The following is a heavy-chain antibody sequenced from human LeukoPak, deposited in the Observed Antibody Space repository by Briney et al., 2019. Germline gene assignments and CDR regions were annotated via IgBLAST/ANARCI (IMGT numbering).Heavy chain of an antibody. D-gene: IGHD5-18*01. V-gene: IGHV7-4-1*02. J-gene: IGHJ4*02. CDR2: INTNIGNP. Sequence: ASVKVSCKSSGYTFTTYAISWVRQPPGQGLEWMGWINTNIGNPSYAQGFFTGRYVFSLDTSVNTAYLQITGLKADDTAVYYCGRDPKLGIRGYAYGYIDFWGQGTLVTVAS. CDR1: GYTFTTYA. CDR3: GRDPKLGIRGYAYGYIDF.